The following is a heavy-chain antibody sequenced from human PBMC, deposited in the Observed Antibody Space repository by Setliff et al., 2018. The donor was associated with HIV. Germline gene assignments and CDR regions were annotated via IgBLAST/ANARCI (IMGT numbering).Heavy chain of an antibody. D-gene: IGHD4-4*01. V-gene: IGHV3-48*03. CDR3: ARDDSNYRQHGMDV. Sequence: GGSLRLSCAASGFTFSSYEMNWVRQAPGKGLEWVSYISSSGSTIYYADSVKGRFTISRDNTKNSLYLQMNSLRAEDTAVYYCARDDSNYRQHGMDVWGQGTTVTVSS. J-gene: IGHJ6*02. CDR1: GFTFSSYE. CDR2: ISSSGSTI.